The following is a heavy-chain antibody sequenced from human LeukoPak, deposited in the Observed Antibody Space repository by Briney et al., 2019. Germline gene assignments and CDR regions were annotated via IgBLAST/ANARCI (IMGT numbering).Heavy chain of an antibody. Sequence: ASVKVSCTASGYTFTDYYMHWVRQAPGQGLEWMGWINPNSGGTNYAQKFQGRATMTRDTSISTAYMELSRLRSDDTAVYYCAREGPIVGATHLVDYWGQGTLVTVSS. V-gene: IGHV1-2*02. CDR3: AREGPIVGATHLVDY. CDR2: INPNSGGT. D-gene: IGHD1-26*01. CDR1: GYTFTDYY. J-gene: IGHJ4*02.